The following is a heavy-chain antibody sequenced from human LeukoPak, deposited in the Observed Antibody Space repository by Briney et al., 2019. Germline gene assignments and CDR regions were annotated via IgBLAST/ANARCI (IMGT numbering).Heavy chain of an antibody. CDR2: ISGSGDRK. J-gene: IGHJ4*02. D-gene: IGHD3-22*01. CDR3: AKETYYYDSSGYYGGTGFDY. Sequence: GRSLRLSCAASGFTFSSYGMHWVRQAPGKGLEWVSAISGSGDRKYYADSVKGRFTISRDNSKNTLYLQMNSLRAEDTAVYYCAKETYYYDSSGYYGGTGFDYWGQGTLVTVSS. CDR1: GFTFSSYG. V-gene: IGHV3-23*01.